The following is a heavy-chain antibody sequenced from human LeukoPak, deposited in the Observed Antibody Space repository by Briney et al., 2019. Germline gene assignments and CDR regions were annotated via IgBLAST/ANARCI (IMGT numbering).Heavy chain of an antibody. CDR1: GFTLSTYY. V-gene: IGHV3-53*01. J-gene: IGHJ2*01. CDR2: IYSGATT. Sequence: GGSLRLSCAASGFTLSTYYMNWARQAPGKGLEWVSIIYSGATTYYADSVKGRFTISRDTSKNTVSLQMNSLRAEDTAVYFCARVGDHFHWNLDLWGRGTLVTVSS. CDR3: ARVGDHFHWNLDL. D-gene: IGHD3-3*02.